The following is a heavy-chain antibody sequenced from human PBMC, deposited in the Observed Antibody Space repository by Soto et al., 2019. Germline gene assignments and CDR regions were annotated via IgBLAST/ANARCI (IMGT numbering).Heavy chain of an antibody. V-gene: IGHV1-18*01. CDR3: ARDPHEFWTSYWFDP. CDR1: GYTFNTYG. D-gene: IGHD3-3*01. Sequence: GASVKVSCKGAGYTFNTYGINWVRQAPGQGLELMGWISAYDGKTTYAEKFQGRVTLTTDTSTSTAYMELRSLRSDDTAIYYCARDPHEFWTSYWFDPWGQGTPVTVSS. CDR2: ISAYDGKT. J-gene: IGHJ5*02.